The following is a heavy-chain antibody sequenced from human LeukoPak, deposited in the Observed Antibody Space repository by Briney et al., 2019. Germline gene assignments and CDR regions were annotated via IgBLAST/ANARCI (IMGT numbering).Heavy chain of an antibody. D-gene: IGHD2-21*02. Sequence: PGRSLRLSCAASGFTFSSYGTLWVRQAPGKGLEWVAVIWYDGSNKYYADSVKGRFTISRDNSKNTLYLQMNSLRAEDTAVYYCARDGCGGDCYFDYWGQGTLVTVSS. J-gene: IGHJ4*02. CDR2: IWYDGSNK. CDR3: ARDGCGGDCYFDY. V-gene: IGHV3-33*01. CDR1: GFTFSSYG.